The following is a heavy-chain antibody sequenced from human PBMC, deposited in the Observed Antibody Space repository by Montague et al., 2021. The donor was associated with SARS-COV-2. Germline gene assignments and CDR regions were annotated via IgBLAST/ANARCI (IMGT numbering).Heavy chain of an antibody. Sequence: SLRLSCAASGFTFDDYAMHWVRQAPGKGLEWVSGISWNSGSIGYADSVKGRFTISRDNAKNSLYLQMNSLRAEDTASYYCAATLGVYYDNGYWGQGTLVTVSS. CDR1: GFTFDDYA. CDR2: ISWNSGSI. D-gene: IGHD3-22*01. J-gene: IGHJ4*02. V-gene: IGHV3-9*01. CDR3: AATLGVYYDNGY.